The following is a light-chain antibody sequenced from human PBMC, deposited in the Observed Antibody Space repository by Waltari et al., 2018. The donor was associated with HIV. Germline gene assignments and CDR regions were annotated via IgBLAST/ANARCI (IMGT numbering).Light chain of an antibody. Sequence: QSVLTQPPSASGAPGQMVTISCSGCRSYLGRKTVDWYQQLPGTAPKLLIYSNDQRPSGIPDRFSGSKSGTSASLAISGLQSEDEADYYCAAWDDSLNVWVFGGGTKLTVL. V-gene: IGLV1-44*01. CDR2: SND. CDR1: RSYLGRKT. CDR3: AAWDDSLNVWV. J-gene: IGLJ3*02.